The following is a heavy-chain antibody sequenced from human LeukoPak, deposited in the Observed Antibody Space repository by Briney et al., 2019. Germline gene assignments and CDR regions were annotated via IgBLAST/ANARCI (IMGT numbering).Heavy chain of an antibody. CDR1: GGTFSSYA. CDR3: ARGFPNRYYYDSSGYYGYYFDY. CDR2: IIPIFGTA. Sequence: SVKVSCKASGGTFSSYAISWVRQAPGQGLEWMGGIIPIFGTANYAQKFQGRVTITADKSTSTAYMELSSLRSEDTAVYYCARGFPNRYYYDSSGYYGYYFDYWGQGTLVTVSS. V-gene: IGHV1-69*06. J-gene: IGHJ4*02. D-gene: IGHD3-22*01.